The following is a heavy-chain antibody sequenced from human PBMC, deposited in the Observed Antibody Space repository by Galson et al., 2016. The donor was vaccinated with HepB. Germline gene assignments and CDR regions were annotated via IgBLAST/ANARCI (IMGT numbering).Heavy chain of an antibody. CDR1: GGSLTGYY. CDR3: ARGGYSSTSRSEFDF. CDR2: INHSGNT. J-gene: IGHJ4*02. D-gene: IGHD6-13*01. V-gene: IGHV4-34*01. Sequence: SETLSLTCDVYGGSLTGYYWSWIRQPPGKGLEWIGEINHSGNTNYNPSLKSRVTISVDTSKNQFSLKLTSVTAAETAVYYCARGGYSSTSRSEFDFWGQGTLVTVSS.